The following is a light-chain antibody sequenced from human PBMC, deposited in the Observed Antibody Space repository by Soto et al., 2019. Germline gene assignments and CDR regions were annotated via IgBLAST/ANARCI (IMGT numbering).Light chain of an antibody. CDR2: WTS. Sequence: DIVMTQSPDSLAVSLGERATVNCNSSQSVLYSSNNKNYVAWYQQRPGQPPKLLIYWTSIRESGVPDRFSGSGSGTDFTLTISSLQAEDVAVYFCQQYYSPPLTFGGGTKVEIK. J-gene: IGKJ4*01. V-gene: IGKV4-1*01. CDR3: QQYYSPPLT. CDR1: QSVLYSSNNKNY.